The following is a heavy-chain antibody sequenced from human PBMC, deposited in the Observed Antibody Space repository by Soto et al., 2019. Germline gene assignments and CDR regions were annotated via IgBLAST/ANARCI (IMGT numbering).Heavy chain of an antibody. D-gene: IGHD5-12*01. J-gene: IGHJ4*02. CDR3: AKDLNSGYDYGY. Sequence: GGSLRLPCAASGFTFSSYAMSWVRQAPGKGLEWVSAIRGSGGSTYYADSVKGRFTISRDNSENTLYLQMNSLRAEDTAVYYCAKDLNSGYDYGYWGQGTMVTVSS. CDR2: IRGSGGST. V-gene: IGHV3-23*01. CDR1: GFTFSSYA.